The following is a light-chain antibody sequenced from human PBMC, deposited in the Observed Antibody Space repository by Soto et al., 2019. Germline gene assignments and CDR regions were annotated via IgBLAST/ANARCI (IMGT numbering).Light chain of an antibody. CDR1: HTVGTY. Sequence: VFTHSPATLSLSPGERATLSCRSSHTVGTYLAWYQQKPGQGPRLLIYGSSNRATGIPARFSGSGSGTDFSLTISSLEAEDSAIYYCQQRTNGPPIFTFGPGTKVDIK. V-gene: IGKV3-11*01. CDR3: QQRTNGPPIFT. J-gene: IGKJ3*01. CDR2: GSS.